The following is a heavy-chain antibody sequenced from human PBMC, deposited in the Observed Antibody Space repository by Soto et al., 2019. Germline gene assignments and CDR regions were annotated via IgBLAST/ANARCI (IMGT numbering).Heavy chain of an antibody. CDR1: GSTFSGSA. Sequence: EVQLVESGGGLVQPGTSLKLSCAASGSTFSGSAIHWVRQASGKGLEWVGRIRSKVNNYATAYAASVKGRFIISRDDSKNTAYLQMNSLKTEDTAVYYCARLFAYGDAFDIWGQGTMVTVSS. D-gene: IGHD4-17*01. CDR3: ARLFAYGDAFDI. J-gene: IGHJ3*02. V-gene: IGHV3-73*01. CDR2: IRSKVNNYAT.